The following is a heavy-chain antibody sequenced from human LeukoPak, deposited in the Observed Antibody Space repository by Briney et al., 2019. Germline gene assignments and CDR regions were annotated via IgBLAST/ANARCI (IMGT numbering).Heavy chain of an antibody. Sequence: PGGSLRLSCAASAFTFSDYYMSWIRQAPGKGLAWISYISSTSSTMYYADSVKGRFTISRDNAKNSLYLQMNSLRAEDTAVYYCARCGDGLPCDFDFWGQGTVVTVSS. CDR2: ISSTSSTM. CDR1: AFTFSDYY. D-gene: IGHD3-10*01. V-gene: IGHV3-11*04. CDR3: ARCGDGLPCDFDF. J-gene: IGHJ4*02.